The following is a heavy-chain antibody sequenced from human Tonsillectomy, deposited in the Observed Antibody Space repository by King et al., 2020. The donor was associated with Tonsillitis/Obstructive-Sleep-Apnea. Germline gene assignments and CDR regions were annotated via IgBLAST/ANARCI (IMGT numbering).Heavy chain of an antibody. Sequence: VQLVESGGGLAQPGGSLRLSCAASGFTFSSYEMNWVRQAPGKGLEWVSYISSSGDTIYYADSVKGRFTISRDNAKNSLYLQMNSLRAEDTAVYYCARVGYDFWSGYYTYYMDVWGKGTTVTVSS. CDR2: ISSSGDTI. V-gene: IGHV3-48*03. CDR3: ARVGYDFWSGYYTYYMDV. CDR1: GFTFSSYE. J-gene: IGHJ6*03. D-gene: IGHD3-3*01.